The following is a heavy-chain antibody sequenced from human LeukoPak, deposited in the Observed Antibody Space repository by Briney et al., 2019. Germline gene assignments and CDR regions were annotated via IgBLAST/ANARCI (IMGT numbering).Heavy chain of an antibody. CDR3: ARDRGAITMIGGIDY. Sequence: GGSLRLSCAASGFTFSSYSMNWVRQAPGKGLEWVSSISSSSSYIYYADSVKGRFTISRDNAKNSLYLQMNSLRAEDTAVYYCARDRGAITMIGGIDYWGQGTLVTVSS. CDR2: ISSSSSYI. CDR1: GFTFSSYS. V-gene: IGHV3-21*04. J-gene: IGHJ4*02. D-gene: IGHD3-22*01.